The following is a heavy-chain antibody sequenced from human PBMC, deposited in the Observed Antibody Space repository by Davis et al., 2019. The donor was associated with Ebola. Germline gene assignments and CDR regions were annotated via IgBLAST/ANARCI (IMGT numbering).Heavy chain of an antibody. J-gene: IGHJ4*02. D-gene: IGHD5-24*01. CDR1: GYSFTSYW. Sequence: GESLKISCKGSGYSFTSYWIVWVRQMPGKGLEWMGIIFPGDSDTRYSPSFQGQVTISADKSISTAYLQWSGLKASDTAMYYCARGTDGYNPGGYFDSWGQGTLVTVSS. CDR3: ARGTDGYNPGGYFDS. V-gene: IGHV5-51*01. CDR2: IFPGDSDT.